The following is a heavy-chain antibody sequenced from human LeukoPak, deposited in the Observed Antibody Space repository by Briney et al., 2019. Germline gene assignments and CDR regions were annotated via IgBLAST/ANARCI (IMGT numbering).Heavy chain of an antibody. J-gene: IGHJ4*02. D-gene: IGHD6-13*01. Sequence: GGSLRLSCAASGFTVSSNHMSWVRQGPGKGLEWVSVIYSGGSTYYADSVKGRFTISRDNSKNTLYLQMNSLRAEETAVYYCSRESLGPASSWDNWGPGTLVTVSS. CDR3: SRESLGPASSWDN. V-gene: IGHV3-53*01. CDR2: IYSGGST. CDR1: GFTVSSNH.